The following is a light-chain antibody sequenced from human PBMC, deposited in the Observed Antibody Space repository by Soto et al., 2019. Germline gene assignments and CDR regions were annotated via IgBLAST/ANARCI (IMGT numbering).Light chain of an antibody. Sequence: DIVMTQSPLSLSVTPGEPASISCRSSQSPLHRNGNIYLDWYLQKPGQSPQLLIYSVSNRASGVPERFSGSGSGTDFTLNISRVEAEDVGIYYCMNAVQTLTFGGGTKVEI. CDR1: QSPLHRNGNIY. CDR3: MNAVQTLT. J-gene: IGKJ4*01. V-gene: IGKV2-28*01. CDR2: SVS.